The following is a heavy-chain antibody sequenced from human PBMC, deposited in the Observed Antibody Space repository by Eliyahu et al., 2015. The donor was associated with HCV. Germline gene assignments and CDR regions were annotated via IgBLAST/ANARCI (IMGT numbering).Heavy chain of an antibody. V-gene: IGHV3-33*01. CDR1: GFXFSRAG. J-gene: IGHJ4*02. CDR2: IWADGSKQ. Sequence: QVQLVESGGGXVQPGRSLTLSCXASGFXFSRAGMXWVRQAPGKGLEWVAVIWADGSKQIYADSVRGRFTISKDNSKNTLYLQMNSLKAEDTAVYYCARDQGSWPFDYWGQGTLVTVSS. D-gene: IGHD2-15*01. CDR3: ARDQGSWPFDY.